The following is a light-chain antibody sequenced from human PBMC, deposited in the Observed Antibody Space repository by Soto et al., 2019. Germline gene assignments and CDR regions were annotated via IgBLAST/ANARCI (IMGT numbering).Light chain of an antibody. CDR2: EVN. CDR3: CSYVGIRNVV. CDR1: SSNVGSYKL. V-gene: IGLV2-23*02. J-gene: IGLJ2*01. Sequence: QSALTQPASVSGSPGRSITISCTGTSSNVGSYKLVSWYQQHPGKAPKLMIFEVNKRPSGVSNRFSGSKSGNTASLTISGLQADDEAYYYCCSYVGIRNVVFGGGTKLTVL.